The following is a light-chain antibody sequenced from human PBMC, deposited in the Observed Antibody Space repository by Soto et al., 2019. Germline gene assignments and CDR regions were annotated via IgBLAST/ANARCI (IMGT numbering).Light chain of an antibody. CDR1: SSNIETNT. CDR3: AAWDDSLNGVL. J-gene: IGLJ2*01. V-gene: IGLV1-44*01. Sequence: QSALTQPPSASATPGQRVTISCSGSSSNIETNTVSWYQQLPGTAPKLLIYSNYQRPSGVPHRFSGSKSGTSASLAISGLQSEDEADYYCAAWDDSLNGVLFGGGTKLTVL. CDR2: SNY.